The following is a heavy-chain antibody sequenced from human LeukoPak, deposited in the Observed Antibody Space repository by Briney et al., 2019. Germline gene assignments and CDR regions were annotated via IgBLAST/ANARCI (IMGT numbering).Heavy chain of an antibody. V-gene: IGHV3-23*01. D-gene: IGHD1-26*01. J-gene: IGHJ4*02. CDR1: GFTFSNYA. CDR3: AKTQTFGYNGDYYLIVLDY. CDR2: ISGSGGTT. Sequence: GGSLRLSCAASGFTFSNYAMSWVRQAPGKGLEWVSVISGSGGTTYYADSVKGRFTISRDNFKNTLYLQMNSLRAEDAAVYFCAKTQTFGYNGDYYLIVLDYWGQGTLVTVSS.